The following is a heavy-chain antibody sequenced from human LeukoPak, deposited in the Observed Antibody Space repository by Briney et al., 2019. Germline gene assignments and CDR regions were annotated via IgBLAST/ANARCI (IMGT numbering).Heavy chain of an antibody. Sequence: AASVKVSCKASGYTFTDYYMHWVRQAPGQGLEWLGWINPNSGDTNYAQKLQGRVNMTRDTSINTAYMDLSRLRFDDTAVYYCAIEAHGSGSYYPDYWGQGTLVTVSS. D-gene: IGHD3-10*01. V-gene: IGHV1-2*02. CDR3: AIEAHGSGSYYPDY. J-gene: IGHJ4*02. CDR1: GYTFTDYY. CDR2: INPNSGDT.